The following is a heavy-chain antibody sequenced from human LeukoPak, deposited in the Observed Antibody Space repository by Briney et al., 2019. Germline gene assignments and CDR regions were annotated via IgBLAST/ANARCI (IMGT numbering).Heavy chain of an antibody. J-gene: IGHJ6*03. D-gene: IGHD2-21*02. CDR3: ARGGRIVVVTADYYYYYYMDV. Sequence: ASVKVSCKASGYTFTSYGISWVRQAPGQGLEWMGWISAYNGNTNYAQKLQGRVTITADKSTSTVYMELSSLRSEDTAVYYCARGGRIVVVTADYYYYYYMDVWGKGTTVTVSS. V-gene: IGHV1-18*01. CDR1: GYTFTSYG. CDR2: ISAYNGNT.